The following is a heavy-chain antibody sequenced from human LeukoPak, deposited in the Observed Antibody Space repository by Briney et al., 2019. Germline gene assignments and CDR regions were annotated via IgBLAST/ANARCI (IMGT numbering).Heavy chain of an antibody. CDR1: GFTFSSHW. CDR3: ARDWRDRYEASIDY. D-gene: IGHD5-24*01. V-gene: IGHV3-7*04. Sequence: PGGSLRLSCAASGFTFSSHWMSWVRQAPGKGLEWVATIKPDGSEKYYVDSVKGRFSISRDNAKNSVYLQMNSLRAEDTAVYFCARDWRDRYEASIDYWGQGTLVTVSS. CDR2: IKPDGSEK. J-gene: IGHJ4*02.